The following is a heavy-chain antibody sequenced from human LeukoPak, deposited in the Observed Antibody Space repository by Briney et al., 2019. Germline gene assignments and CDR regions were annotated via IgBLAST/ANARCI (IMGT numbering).Heavy chain of an antibody. D-gene: IGHD3-10*01. V-gene: IGHV3-53*01. CDR1: GFTVSSNY. CDR2: IYSGGST. Sequence: LGGSLRLSCAASGFTVSSNYMYWVRQAPRKGMEWVSVIYSGGSTYYADSVNGRFTISRDNSKNTLYLQMNGLRAEDTAVYYCSGDFPPGYLGQGTLVTVSS. J-gene: IGHJ4*02. CDR3: SGDFPPGY.